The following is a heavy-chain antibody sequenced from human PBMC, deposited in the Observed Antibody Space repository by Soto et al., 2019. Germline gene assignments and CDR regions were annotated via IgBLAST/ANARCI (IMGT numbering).Heavy chain of an antibody. CDR1: GFTFSNAW. V-gene: IGHV3-15*01. CDR3: TTDRLGYFDY. Sequence: PGGSLRISCAGSGFTFSNAWMGWVRQAPGKGLEWVGRIKSKIDGGTTDYSAPVKGRFTVSRDDSKNTLYLQMNSLKTEDTAVYYCTTDRLGYFDYWGQGTLVTVSS. J-gene: IGHJ4*02. CDR2: IKSKIDGGTT. D-gene: IGHD6-19*01.